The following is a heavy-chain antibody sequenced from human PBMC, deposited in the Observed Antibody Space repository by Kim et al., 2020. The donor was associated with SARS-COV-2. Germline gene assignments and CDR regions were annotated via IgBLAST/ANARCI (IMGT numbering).Heavy chain of an antibody. CDR1: GGTFSSYA. J-gene: IGHJ6*02. CDR2: ILPIFFTA. D-gene: IGHD3-3*01. Sequence: SVKVSCKASGGTFSSYAISWVRQAPVHFLSFMCFILPIFFTANYAQKFQGRVTITADESTSTAYMELSSLRSEDTAVYYCARGRITIFGVVIPEKYYYYGIDVWRQATTLTVSS. CDR3: ARGRITIFGVVIPEKYYYYGIDV. V-gene: IGHV1-69*13.